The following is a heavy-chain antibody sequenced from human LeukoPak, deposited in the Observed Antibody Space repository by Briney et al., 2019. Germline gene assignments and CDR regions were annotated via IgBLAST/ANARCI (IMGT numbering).Heavy chain of an antibody. D-gene: IGHD4-17*01. CDR3: AKASGDYVFDY. CDR2: ISYDGSNK. CDR1: GFTLSSSG. J-gene: IGHJ4*02. V-gene: IGHV3-30*18. Sequence: GGSLRFSCAASGFTLSSSGMHWVRQAPGKGLEWVAVISYDGSNKYYADSVKGRFTISRDNSKNTLYLQMNSLRAEDTAVYYCAKASGDYVFDYWGQGTLVTVSS.